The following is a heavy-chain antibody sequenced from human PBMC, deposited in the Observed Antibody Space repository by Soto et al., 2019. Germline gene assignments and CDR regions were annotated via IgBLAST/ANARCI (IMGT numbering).Heavy chain of an antibody. J-gene: IGHJ4*02. Sequence: QLQLQESGPGLVKPSETLSLTCAVTGASITRGGFHWGWIRQSPGQGLEWIGSLYSGSTYYNPSLKSRVTLSADTSKNDFSLRLTSVTAADTAVYYCARRGSGHTFDSWGQGTLVTVSS. CDR3: ARRGSGHTFDS. CDR1: GASITRGGFH. V-gene: IGHV4-39*02. D-gene: IGHD3-10*01. CDR2: LYSGST.